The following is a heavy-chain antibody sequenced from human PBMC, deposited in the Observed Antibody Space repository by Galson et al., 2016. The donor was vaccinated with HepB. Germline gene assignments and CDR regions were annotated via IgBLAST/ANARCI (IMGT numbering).Heavy chain of an antibody. CDR3: ANVGGFGDYLPYYFDS. CDR2: ISWNSGTI. Sequence: SLRLSCAASGFTFDDYAMHWVRQAPGKGLEWVAGISWNSGTIDYVDSVKGRFTISRDNAKNSLYLHMSSLRTEDTALYYCANVGGFGDYLPYYFDSWGQGILVTVSS. D-gene: IGHD4-17*01. CDR1: GFTFDDYA. V-gene: IGHV3-9*01. J-gene: IGHJ4*02.